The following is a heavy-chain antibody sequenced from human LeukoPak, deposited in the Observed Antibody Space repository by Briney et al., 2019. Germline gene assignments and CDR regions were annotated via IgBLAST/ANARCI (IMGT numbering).Heavy chain of an antibody. CDR1: GGTFSSYA. CDR2: IIPIFGTA. J-gene: IGHJ6*02. CDR3: ARACTNGVCPEYYYYYGMDV. V-gene: IGHV1-69*13. Sequence: ASVKVSCTASGGTFSSYAISWVRQAPGQGLEWMGGIIPIFGTASYAQKFQGRVTITADESTSTAYMELSSLRSEDTAVYYCARACTNGVCPEYYYYYGMDVWGQGTTVTVSS. D-gene: IGHD2-8*01.